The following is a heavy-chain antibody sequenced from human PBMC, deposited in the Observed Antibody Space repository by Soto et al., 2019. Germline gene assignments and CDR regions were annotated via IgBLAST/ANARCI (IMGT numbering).Heavy chain of an antibody. Sequence: GGSLRLSCAASGFTFSSYGMHWVRQAPGKGLEWVAVISYDGSNKYYADSVKGRFTISRDNSKNTLYLQMNSLRAEDTAVYYCAKVGALYDYYYYSGMDVWGQGTTVTVSS. V-gene: IGHV3-30*18. CDR1: GFTFSSYG. D-gene: IGHD4-17*01. J-gene: IGHJ6*02. CDR2: ISYDGSNK. CDR3: AKVGALYDYYYYSGMDV.